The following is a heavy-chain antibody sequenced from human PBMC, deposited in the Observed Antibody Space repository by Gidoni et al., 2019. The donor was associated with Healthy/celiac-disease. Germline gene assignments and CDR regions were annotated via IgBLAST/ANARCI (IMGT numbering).Heavy chain of an antibody. CDR3: AREPSTIFGGGGWFDP. CDR2: IYFSGRT. V-gene: IGHV4-30-4*01. Sequence: QVQLQESGPGLVKPSPTLSLTCTVSGGSISSGDYYWSWILQPPGKGLEWIGYIYFSGRTYYNPSLKSRVTISVDTSKNQFSLKLSSVTAADTAVYYCAREPSTIFGGGGWFDPWGQGTLVTVSS. CDR1: GGSISSGDYY. D-gene: IGHD3-3*01. J-gene: IGHJ5*02.